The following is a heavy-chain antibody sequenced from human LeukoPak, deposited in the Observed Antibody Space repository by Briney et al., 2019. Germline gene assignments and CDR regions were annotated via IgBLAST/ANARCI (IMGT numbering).Heavy chain of an antibody. CDR1: GFTFSDYY. D-gene: IGHD3-16*01. Sequence: GGSLRLSCAASGFTFSDYYMSWIRQAPGKGLERVSYISSSGSTIYYADSVKGRFTISRDNAKNSLYLQMNSLRAEDTAVYYCARPDYMYYDYVLGGAFDIWGQGTMVTVSS. V-gene: IGHV3-11*01. J-gene: IGHJ3*02. CDR2: ISSSGSTI. CDR3: ARPDYMYYDYVLGGAFDI.